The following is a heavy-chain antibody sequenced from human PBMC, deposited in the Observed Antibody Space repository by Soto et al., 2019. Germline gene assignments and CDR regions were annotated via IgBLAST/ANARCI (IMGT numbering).Heavy chain of an antibody. J-gene: IGHJ5*02. Sequence: QLQESGPGLVKPSETLSLTCTVSGGSIISSNFYWGWIRQPPGKGLEWIGSVEYGGSTYDNPSLKSRVTLSADTSQNQFSLKLTSVTAADTAIYYCARHVRGAVTMNWFDPWGHGTLVTVSS. CDR3: ARHVRGAVTMNWFDP. CDR2: VEYGGST. CDR1: GGSIISSNFY. D-gene: IGHD3-10*02. V-gene: IGHV4-39*01.